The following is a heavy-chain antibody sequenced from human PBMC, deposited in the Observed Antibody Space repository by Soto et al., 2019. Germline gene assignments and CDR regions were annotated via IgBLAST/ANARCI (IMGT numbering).Heavy chain of an antibody. CDR3: ARDMVRSGYSYPY. CDR1: GFTFSSYA. J-gene: IGHJ4*02. D-gene: IGHD3-22*01. V-gene: IGHV3-30*04. CDR2: ISYDGSNK. Sequence: QVQLVESGGGVVQPGRSLRLSCAASGFTFSSYAMHLVRQAPGKGLEWVSVISYDGSNKYYADSVKGRFTISRDNSKNTLHLHRDSLRAEDTAVYYCARDMVRSGYSYPYWGQGTLVTVSS.